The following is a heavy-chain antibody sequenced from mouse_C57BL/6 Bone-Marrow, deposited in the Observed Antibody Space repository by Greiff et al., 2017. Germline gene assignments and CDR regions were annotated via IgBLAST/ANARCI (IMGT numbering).Heavy chain of an antibody. CDR2: IDPETGGT. CDR1: GYTFTDYG. Sequence: VQLQQSGAELVRPGASVTLSCKASGYTFTDYGMHWVKQTPVHGLEWIGAIDPETGGTAYNQKFKGKAILTADKSSSTAYMELRSLTSEDSAVYYGSRGYYGSGGYAMDYWGQGTSVTVSS. CDR3: SRGYYGSGGYAMDY. V-gene: IGHV1-15*01. J-gene: IGHJ4*01. D-gene: IGHD1-1*01.